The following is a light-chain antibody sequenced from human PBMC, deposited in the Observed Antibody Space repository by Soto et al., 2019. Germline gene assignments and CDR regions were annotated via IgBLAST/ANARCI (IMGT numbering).Light chain of an antibody. J-gene: IGLJ2*01. V-gene: IGLV2-11*01. Sequence: QSALTQPRSVSGSPGQSVTISCTGTSSDVGGYNYVSWNQQHPGKAPKLMIYDVSKRPSGVPDRFSGSKSGNTASLTISGLQADDGADYYCCSYAGSYVVFGGGSKFTV. CDR2: DVS. CDR3: CSYAGSYVV. CDR1: SSDVGGYNY.